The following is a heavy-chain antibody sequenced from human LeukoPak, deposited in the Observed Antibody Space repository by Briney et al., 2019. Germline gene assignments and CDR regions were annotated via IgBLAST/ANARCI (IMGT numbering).Heavy chain of an antibody. J-gene: IGHJ4*02. CDR2: ISAYNGNT. CDR3: ARTDTAMVNLDY. Sequence: ASVKVSCKASGYTFTSYGISWVRQAPGQGLEWMGWISAYNGNTNYAQKLQGRVTITADESTSTAYMELSSLRSGDTAVYYCARTDTAMVNLDYWGQGTLVTVSS. D-gene: IGHD5-18*01. CDR1: GYTFTSYG. V-gene: IGHV1-18*01.